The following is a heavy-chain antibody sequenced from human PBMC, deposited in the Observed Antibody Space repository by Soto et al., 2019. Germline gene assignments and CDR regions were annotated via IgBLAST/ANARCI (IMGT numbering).Heavy chain of an antibody. Sequence: ASVKVSCKASGYTFTSYAMHWVRQAPGQRLEWMGWINAGNGNTKYSQKFQGRVTITRDASASTAYMELSSLRSEDTAVYYCARPSSGTLDAFDIWGQGTMVTV. CDR1: GYTFTSYA. J-gene: IGHJ3*02. CDR2: INAGNGNT. CDR3: ARPSSGTLDAFDI. V-gene: IGHV1-3*01. D-gene: IGHD6-6*01.